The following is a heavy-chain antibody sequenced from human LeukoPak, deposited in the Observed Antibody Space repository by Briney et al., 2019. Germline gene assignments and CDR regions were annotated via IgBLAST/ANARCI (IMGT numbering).Heavy chain of an antibody. CDR1: GFTFSIYA. D-gene: IGHD3-22*01. CDR3: AKDRPNYYGSNGHYYRRDGDY. J-gene: IGHJ4*02. V-gene: IGHV3-23*01. Sequence: GGSLRLXCAASGFTFSIYAMSWVRQAPGKGLQSVSSITSSGDGTYYADSVKGRFTISRDNSEYMLYLQMNSLRVEDTAVYFCAKDRPNYYGSNGHYYRRDGDYWGQGTLVTVSS. CDR2: ITSSGDGT.